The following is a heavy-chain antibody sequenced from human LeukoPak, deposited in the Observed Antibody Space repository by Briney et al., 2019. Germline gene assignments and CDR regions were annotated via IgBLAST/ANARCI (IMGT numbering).Heavy chain of an antibody. CDR1: GGSISSGGYY. CDR2: IYHSGST. V-gene: IGHV4-30-2*01. J-gene: IGHJ4*02. D-gene: IGHD3-10*01. CDR3: ARDGKRFAEFDY. Sequence: SQTLSLTCTVSGGSISSGGYYWSWIRQPPGKGLEWIGYIYHSGSTYYNPSLKSRVTISVDRSKNQFSLKLSSVTAADTAVYYCARDGKRFAEFDYWGQGTLVTVSS.